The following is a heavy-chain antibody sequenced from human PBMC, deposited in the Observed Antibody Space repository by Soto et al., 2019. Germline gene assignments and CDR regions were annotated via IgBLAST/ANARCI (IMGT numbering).Heavy chain of an antibody. CDR1: GYTFTSYG. J-gene: IGHJ4*02. D-gene: IGHD3-22*01. V-gene: IGHV1-18*01. CDR3: ARDPSPIYYDSSGYSTPFDY. CDR2: ISAYNGNT. Sequence: ASVKVSCKASGYTFTSYGISWVRQAPGQGLEWMGWISAYNGNTNYAQKLQGRVTMTTDTSTSTAYMELRRLRSDDTAVYYCARDPSPIYYDSSGYSTPFDYWGQGTLVTVSS.